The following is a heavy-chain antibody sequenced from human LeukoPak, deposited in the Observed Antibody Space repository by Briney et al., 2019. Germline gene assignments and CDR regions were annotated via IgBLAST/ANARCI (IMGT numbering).Heavy chain of an antibody. CDR3: VKKATSGSYDH. J-gene: IGHJ5*02. V-gene: IGHV3-64D*06. Sequence: PGGSLRLSCSGSGFTFHNYPMHWVRQAPGKGLELVSAISSNGDSTYDADSVQGRFTISRDNSKNTLFLQMSGLRTEDTAVYYCVKKATSGSYDHWGQGTLVTVSS. CDR1: GFTFHNYP. CDR2: ISSNGDST. D-gene: IGHD6-19*01.